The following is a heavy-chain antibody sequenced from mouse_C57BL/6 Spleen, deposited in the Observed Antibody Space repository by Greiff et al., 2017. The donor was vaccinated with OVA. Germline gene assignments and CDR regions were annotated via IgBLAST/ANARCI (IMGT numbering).Heavy chain of an antibody. D-gene: IGHD4-1*01. CDR3: ARGTGTHYFDY. CDR2: ISSGSSTI. Sequence: EVKLEESGGGLVKPGGSLKLSCAASGFTFSDYGMHWVRQAPEKGLEWVAYISSGSSTIYYADTVKGRFTISRDNAKNTLFLQMTSLRSEDTAMYYCARGTGTHYFDYWGQGTTLTVSS. V-gene: IGHV5-17*01. CDR1: GFTFSDYG. J-gene: IGHJ2*01.